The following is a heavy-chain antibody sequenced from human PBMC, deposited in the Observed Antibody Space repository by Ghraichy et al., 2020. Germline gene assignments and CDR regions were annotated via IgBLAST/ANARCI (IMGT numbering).Heavy chain of an antibody. V-gene: IGHV3-48*02. CDR3: APALGYCSSGTCYPYYYSGMDV. CDR2: ITSTGTTM. J-gene: IGHJ6*02. D-gene: IGHD2-15*01. Sequence: LSLTCAASGFTLSNYAMNWVRQAPGKGLEWVSYITSTGTTMYYADSVKGRFTLSRDSAKNSLFLQMNSLRDEDTALYYCAPALGYCSSGTCYPYYYSGMDVWGHGTTVTVSS. CDR1: GFTLSNYA.